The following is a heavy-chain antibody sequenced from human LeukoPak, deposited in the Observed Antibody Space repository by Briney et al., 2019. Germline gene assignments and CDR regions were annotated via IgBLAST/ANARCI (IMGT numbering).Heavy chain of an antibody. J-gene: IGHJ4*02. V-gene: IGHV1-69*13. CDR3: ARDNRSSWYERTFDY. Sequence: SVKVSCKASGGTFSSYAINWVRQAPGQGLEWMGGIIPIFGTANYAQKFQGRATITADESTSTAYMELSSLRSEDTAVYYCARDNRSSWYERTFDYWGQGTLVTVSS. CDR1: GGTFSSYA. D-gene: IGHD6-13*01. CDR2: IIPIFGTA.